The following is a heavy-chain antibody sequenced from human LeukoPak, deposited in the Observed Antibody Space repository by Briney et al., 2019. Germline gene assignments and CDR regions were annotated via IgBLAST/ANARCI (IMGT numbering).Heavy chain of an antibody. D-gene: IGHD3-9*01. CDR3: ARESTGLTGDLTIDY. J-gene: IGHJ4*02. V-gene: IGHV4-38-2*02. Sequence: SETLSLTCTVSGYSISSGYYWGWIRQPPGKGLEWIGSIYHSGSTYYNPSLKSRVTISVDTSKNQFSLKLSSVTAAHTAVYYCARESTGLTGDLTIDYWGRGTLVTVSS. CDR1: GYSISSGYY. CDR2: IYHSGST.